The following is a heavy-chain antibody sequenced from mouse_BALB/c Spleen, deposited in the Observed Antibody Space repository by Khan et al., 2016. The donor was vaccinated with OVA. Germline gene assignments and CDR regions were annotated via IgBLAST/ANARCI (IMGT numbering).Heavy chain of an antibody. J-gene: IGHJ4*01. CDR3: TREVRLHYYAMDC. CDR1: GYTFTSYW. D-gene: IGHD2-14*01. CDR2: IYPSDTYT. V-gene: IGHV1-69*02. Sequence: QVQLQQSGAELVRPGASVKLSCKASGYTFTSYWINWVKQRPGQGLEWIGNIYPSDTYTNYNQKFKDKATLTVDKSSSTAYMQLSSPTSEDSAVYYCTREVRLHYYAMDCWGQETSVTVSS.